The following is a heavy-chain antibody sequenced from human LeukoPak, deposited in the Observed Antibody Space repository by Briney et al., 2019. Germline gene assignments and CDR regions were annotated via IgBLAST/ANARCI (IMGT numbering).Heavy chain of an antibody. CDR3: ARGHYYGSGSYYNAFDY. CDR1: GGSISSGGYY. Sequence: SETLSLTCTVSGGSISSGGYYWSWIRQHPGKGLEWIGYIYYSGSTYYNPSLKSRVTISVDTSKNQFSLKLSSVAAADTAVYYCARGHYYGSGSYYNAFDYWGQGTLVTVSS. D-gene: IGHD3-10*01. CDR2: IYYSGST. J-gene: IGHJ4*02. V-gene: IGHV4-31*03.